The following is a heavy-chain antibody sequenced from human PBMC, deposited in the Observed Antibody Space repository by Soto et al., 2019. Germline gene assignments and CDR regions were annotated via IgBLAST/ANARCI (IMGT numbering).Heavy chain of an antibody. J-gene: IGHJ3*02. V-gene: IGHV4-39*07. CDR1: GGSISSSSYY. CDR3: ARETYYYDSSGYYYDAFDI. D-gene: IGHD3-22*01. Sequence: SETLSLTCTVSGGSISSSSYYWGWIRQPPGKGLEWIGSIYYSGSTYYNPSLKSRVTISVDTSKNQFSLKLSSVTAADTAVYYCARETYYYDSSGYYYDAFDIWGQGTMVTVSS. CDR2: IYYSGST.